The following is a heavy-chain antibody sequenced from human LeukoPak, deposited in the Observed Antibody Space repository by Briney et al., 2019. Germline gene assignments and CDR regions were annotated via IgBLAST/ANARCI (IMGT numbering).Heavy chain of an antibody. J-gene: IGHJ4*02. Sequence: KASETLSPTCTVSGGSLSSGGYYWRWIRQPPGKRLEWIGYIHYSGSTNYNPSLESRVTISVDTSKNQFFLNLNSVTAADTAIYFCARIPFGTTFDLWGQGTLVTVSS. D-gene: IGHD1-1*01. CDR1: GGSLSSGGYY. CDR3: ARIPFGTTFDL. CDR2: IHYSGST. V-gene: IGHV4-61*08.